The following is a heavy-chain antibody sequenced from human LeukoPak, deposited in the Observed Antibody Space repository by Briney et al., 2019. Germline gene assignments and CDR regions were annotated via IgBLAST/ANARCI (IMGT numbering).Heavy chain of an antibody. V-gene: IGHV3-48*04. J-gene: IGHJ6*03. CDR3: ARDPYSGSYGDYYYYYMDV. Sequence: GGSLRLSCAASGITFSSYSMNWVRQAPGKGLEWVSYISSSSNTIYYADSVKGRFTISRDNAKSSLYLQMNSLRAEDTAVYYCARDPYSGSYGDYYYYYMDVWGKGTTVTISS. CDR2: ISSSSNTI. CDR1: GITFSSYS. D-gene: IGHD1-26*01.